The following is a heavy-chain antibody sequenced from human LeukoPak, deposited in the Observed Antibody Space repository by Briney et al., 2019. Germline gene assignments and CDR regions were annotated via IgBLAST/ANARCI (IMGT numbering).Heavy chain of an antibody. Sequence: GGSLRLSCAASGVTVSNNYIRWVRQAPGKGLEWVSCIYSGGATNYADSVKGRFTISRDNSKNTLYLQMNSLRPEDTAVYYCARDRDGPWGQGTLVTVSS. V-gene: IGHV3-53*01. CDR1: GVTVSNNY. CDR2: IYSGGAT. J-gene: IGHJ5*02. CDR3: ARDRDGP. D-gene: IGHD3-10*01.